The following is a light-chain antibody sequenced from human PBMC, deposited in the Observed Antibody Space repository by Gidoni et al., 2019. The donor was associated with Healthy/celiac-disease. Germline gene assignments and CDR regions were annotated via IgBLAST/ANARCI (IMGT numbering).Light chain of an antibody. CDR1: SSDVGGYNY. CDR2: DVS. CDR3: GSYAGSYTFEWV. Sequence: QSALTQPRSVSGSPGQSVTISCTGTSSDVGGYNYVSWYQQHPGKAPKLMIYDVSKQPSGVPDRFSGSKSGNTASLTISGLQAEDEADYYCGSYAGSYTFEWVFGGGTKLTVL. V-gene: IGLV2-11*01. J-gene: IGLJ3*02.